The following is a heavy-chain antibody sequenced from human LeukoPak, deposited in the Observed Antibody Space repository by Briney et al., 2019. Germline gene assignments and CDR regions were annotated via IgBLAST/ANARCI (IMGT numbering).Heavy chain of an antibody. V-gene: IGHV4-61*02. J-gene: IGHJ3*02. D-gene: IGHD3-10*01. CDR3: ARDLSGSYAFDT. CDR2: IYTSGST. CDR1: GGSISSGSYY. Sequence: SETLSLTCTVSGGSISSGSYYWSWIRQPAGKGLEWIGRIYTSGSTNYNPSLKSRVTISVDTSKNQFSLKLSSVTAADTAVYYCARDLSGSYAFDTWGQGTMVTVSS.